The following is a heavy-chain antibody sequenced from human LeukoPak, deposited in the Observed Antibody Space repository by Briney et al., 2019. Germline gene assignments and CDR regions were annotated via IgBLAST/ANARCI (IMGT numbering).Heavy chain of an antibody. J-gene: IGHJ3*02. D-gene: IGHD6-19*01. CDR3: ARGSSGWYVAFDI. CDR1: GYTFTGYY. CDR2: INPNSGGT. V-gene: IGHV1-2*02. Sequence: GASVKVSCKASGYTFTGYYMHWVRQAPGQGLEWMGWINPNSGGTNYAQKFQGRVTMTRDTSISTAYMDLRRLRSDDTAVYYCARGSSGWYVAFDIWGQGTMVTVFS.